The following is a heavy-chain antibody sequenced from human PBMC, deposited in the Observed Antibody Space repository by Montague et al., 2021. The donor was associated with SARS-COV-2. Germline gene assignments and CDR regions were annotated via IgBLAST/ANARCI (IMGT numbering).Heavy chain of an antibody. V-gene: IGHV4-59*12. D-gene: IGHD1-1*01. J-gene: IGHJ6*02. Sequence: SETLSLTCSVSGGSFSPYYWTWIRQPPGKGLEWIGYVSHTGSTNYNPSLQSRVSMFVDSSKTQFSLDLSSVTAADTAIYYCAGFRFWNHLYGLDVWGQGTTVIVSS. CDR1: GGSFSPYY. CDR2: VSHTGST. CDR3: AGFRFWNHLYGLDV.